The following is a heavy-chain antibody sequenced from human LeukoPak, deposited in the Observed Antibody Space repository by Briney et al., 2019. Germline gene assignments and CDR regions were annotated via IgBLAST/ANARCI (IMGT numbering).Heavy chain of an antibody. D-gene: IGHD6-13*01. Sequence: SETLSLTCVVYGGSFSGYYWSWIRQSPGKRLEWIGEINHRGSTNYNPSLKRRVTISLDTSKNQFSLKLSSVTAADTAVYYCARDRVGQQLVGRKYCYYYMDVWGKGTTVTISS. CDR1: GGSFSGYY. CDR2: INHRGST. J-gene: IGHJ6*03. CDR3: ARDRVGQQLVGRKYCYYYMDV. V-gene: IGHV4-34*01.